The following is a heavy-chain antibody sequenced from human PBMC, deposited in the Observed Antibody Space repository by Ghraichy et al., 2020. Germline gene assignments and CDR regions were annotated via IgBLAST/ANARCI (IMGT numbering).Heavy chain of an antibody. CDR2: INHSGST. CDR1: GGSFSGYY. Sequence: SETLSLTCAVYGGSFSGYYWSWIRQPPGKGLEWIGEINHSGSTNYNPSLKSRVTISVDTSKNQFSLKLSSVTAADTAVYYCARGRGGYWRLFDYWGQGTLVTVSS. CDR3: ARGRGGYWRLFDY. D-gene: IGHD5-12*01. J-gene: IGHJ4*02. V-gene: IGHV4-34*01.